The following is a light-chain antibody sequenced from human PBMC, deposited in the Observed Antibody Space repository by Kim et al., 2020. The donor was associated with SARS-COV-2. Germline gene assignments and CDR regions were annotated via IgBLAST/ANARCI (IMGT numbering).Light chain of an antibody. Sequence: GQTVTISGSGSNSNIGNNYVSWYQQPPGTAPKLLIYDNNKRPSGIPDRFSGSKAGTSATLGITGLQTGDEADYYCGTWDSSLSAVVFGGGTQLTVL. V-gene: IGLV1-51*01. J-gene: IGLJ2*01. CDR3: GTWDSSLSAVV. CDR1: NSNIGNNY. CDR2: DNN.